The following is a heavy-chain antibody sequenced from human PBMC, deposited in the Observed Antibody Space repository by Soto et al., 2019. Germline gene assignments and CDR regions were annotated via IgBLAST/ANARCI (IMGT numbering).Heavy chain of an antibody. CDR1: GGSISDNNLY. V-gene: IGHV4-39*01. Sequence: PSETLSLTCTVSGGSISDNNLYWDWHSQTTGKGQEWIGNTFDSGNTYYNPSLRSRVTISVDTSTNQFSLPLSSVTAADTAVYYCARHQGYCSGGSCYPDAFDLWGQGTMVTVSS. CDR3: ARHQGYCSGGSCYPDAFDL. CDR2: TFDSGNT. J-gene: IGHJ3*01. D-gene: IGHD2-15*01.